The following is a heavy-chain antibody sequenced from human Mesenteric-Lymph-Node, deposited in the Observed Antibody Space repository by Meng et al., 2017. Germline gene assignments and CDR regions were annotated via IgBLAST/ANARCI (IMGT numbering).Heavy chain of an antibody. D-gene: IGHD2/OR15-2a*01. CDR3: ASGPNTYFDY. Sequence: HVQLPESGPGLVKPSQTLSLTCTVSGGSTRSGDYYWSWIRQPPGKGLEWIVYIYYSGRTYYNPSLKSRVTISVDTSQNQFSLKLSSVTAADTAVYYCASGPNTYFDYWGQGTLVTVSS. CDR1: GGSTRSGDYY. CDR2: IYYSGRT. J-gene: IGHJ4*02. V-gene: IGHV4-30-4*01.